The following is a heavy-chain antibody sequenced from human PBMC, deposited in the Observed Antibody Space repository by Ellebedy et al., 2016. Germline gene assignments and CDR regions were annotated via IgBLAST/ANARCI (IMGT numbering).Heavy chain of an antibody. Sequence: SVKVSCXASGCTFSSYAISWVRQAPGQGLEWMGGIIPIFGTANYAQKFQGRVTITADESTSTAYMELSSLRSEDTAVYYCASLVVVAATEFGANHYYGMDVWGQGTTVTVSS. D-gene: IGHD2-15*01. V-gene: IGHV1-69*13. CDR1: GCTFSSYA. J-gene: IGHJ6*02. CDR2: IIPIFGTA. CDR3: ASLVVVAATEFGANHYYGMDV.